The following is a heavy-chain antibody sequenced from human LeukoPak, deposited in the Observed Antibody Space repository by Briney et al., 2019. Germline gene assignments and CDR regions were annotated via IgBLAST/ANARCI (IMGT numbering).Heavy chain of an antibody. CDR3: ALIGYCSSTSCDRDS. Sequence: GGSLRLSCAASGFTFSSYGMHWVRQAPGKGLEWVAFIRYDGSNKYYADSVKGRFTISRDNSKNTLYLQMNSLRAEDTAVYYCALIGYCSSTSCDRDSWGQGTLVTVSS. CDR1: GFTFSSYG. V-gene: IGHV3-30*02. D-gene: IGHD2-2*01. J-gene: IGHJ4*02. CDR2: IRYDGSNK.